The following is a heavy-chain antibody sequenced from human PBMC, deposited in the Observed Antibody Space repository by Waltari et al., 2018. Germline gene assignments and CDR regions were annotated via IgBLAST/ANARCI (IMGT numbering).Heavy chain of an antibody. CDR3: ARGDYYDSSGYYESWWFNP. CDR1: GGSISSGSYY. D-gene: IGHD3-22*01. Sequence: QVQLQESGPGLVKPSQTLSLTCTVSGGSISSGSYYWSWIRQPAGKGLEWIGRIYTSGSTNYNPSLKSRVTISVDTSKNQFSLKLSSVTAADTAVYYCARGDYYDSSGYYESWWFNPWGQGTLVTVSS. V-gene: IGHV4-61*02. J-gene: IGHJ5*02. CDR2: IYTSGST.